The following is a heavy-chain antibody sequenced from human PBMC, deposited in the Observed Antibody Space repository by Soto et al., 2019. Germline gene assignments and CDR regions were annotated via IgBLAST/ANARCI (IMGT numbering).Heavy chain of an antibody. Sequence: ASVKVSCKASGYTFTSYDMQWVRQAPGQRLEWMGWINAGNGNTKYSQKFQGRVTITRDTSASTAYMELSSLRSEDTAVYYCARLGAYYQSLDPWGPGTLVTVSS. CDR3: ARLGAYYQSLDP. CDR2: INAGNGNT. V-gene: IGHV1-3*01. J-gene: IGHJ5*02. CDR1: GYTFTSYD. D-gene: IGHD2-21*01.